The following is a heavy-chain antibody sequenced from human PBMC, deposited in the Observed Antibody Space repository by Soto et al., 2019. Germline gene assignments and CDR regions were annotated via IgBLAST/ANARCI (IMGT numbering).Heavy chain of an antibody. Sequence: GGSLRLSCAASGFTFSSYAMSWVRQAPGKGLEWVSAISGSGGSTYYADSVKGRFTISRDNSKNTLYLQMNSLRAEDTAVYYCAKDTGLISAWYNFDYCGQGTLVTVSS. J-gene: IGHJ4*02. D-gene: IGHD6-19*01. CDR3: AKDTGLISAWYNFDY. CDR1: GFTFSSYA. CDR2: ISGSGGST. V-gene: IGHV3-23*01.